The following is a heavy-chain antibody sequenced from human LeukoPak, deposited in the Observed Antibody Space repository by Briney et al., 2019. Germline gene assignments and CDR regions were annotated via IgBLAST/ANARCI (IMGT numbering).Heavy chain of an antibody. V-gene: IGHV4-61*02. CDR2: IYTSGST. CDR3: ARRGVVVHY. J-gene: IGHJ4*02. Sequence: NPSETLSLTCTVSGGSINSGSYYWSWIRQPAGKGLEWIGRIYTSGSTNYNPSLKSRVTISVDTSKNQFSLKLSSVTAADTAVYYCARRGVVVHYWGQGTLVTVSS. D-gene: IGHD2-15*01. CDR1: GGSINSGSYY.